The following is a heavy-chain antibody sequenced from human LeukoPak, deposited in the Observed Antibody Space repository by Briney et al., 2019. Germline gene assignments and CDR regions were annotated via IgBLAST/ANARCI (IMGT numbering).Heavy chain of an antibody. D-gene: IGHD3-3*01. Sequence: GRSLRLSCAASGFTFSSYGMHWVRQAPGKGLEWVTVIWYDGSNKYYADSVKGRFTIFRDNSKTTLYLQMNSLRVEDTAVYYCAKDPSGRWSGTYVDYWGQGTLVTVSS. CDR2: IWYDGSNK. CDR1: GFTFSSYG. CDR3: AKDPSGRWSGTYVDY. V-gene: IGHV3-33*06. J-gene: IGHJ4*02.